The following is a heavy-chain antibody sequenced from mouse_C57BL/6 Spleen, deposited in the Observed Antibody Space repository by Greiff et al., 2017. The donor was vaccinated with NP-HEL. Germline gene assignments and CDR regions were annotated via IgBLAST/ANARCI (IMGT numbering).Heavy chain of an antibody. CDR1: GYTFTDYY. D-gene: IGHD2-5*01. Sequence: EVQLQQSGPELVKPGASVKISCKASGYTFTDYYMNWVKQSHGKSLEWIGDINPNNGGTSYNQKFKGKATLTVDKSSSTAYLKLRSLTSEDSAVYYCARGSNYEDGFAYWVQGTLVTVSA. CDR3: ARGSNYEDGFAY. J-gene: IGHJ3*01. CDR2: INPNNGGT. V-gene: IGHV1-26*01.